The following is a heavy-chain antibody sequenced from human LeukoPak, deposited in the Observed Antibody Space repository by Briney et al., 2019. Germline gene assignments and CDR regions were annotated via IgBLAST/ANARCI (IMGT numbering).Heavy chain of an antibody. J-gene: IGHJ4*02. D-gene: IGHD2-15*01. CDR2: ISAYNDNT. CDR3: ARDYCSGGSCYFFPGSGWVDY. CDR1: GYTFTSYG. V-gene: IGHV1-18*01. Sequence: ASVKVSCKASGYTFTSYGISWVRQAPGQGLEWMVWISAYNDNTNYAQKLQGRVTMTTDTSTSTAYMELRSLRSDDTAVYYCARDYCSGGSCYFFPGSGWVDYWGQGTLVTVSS.